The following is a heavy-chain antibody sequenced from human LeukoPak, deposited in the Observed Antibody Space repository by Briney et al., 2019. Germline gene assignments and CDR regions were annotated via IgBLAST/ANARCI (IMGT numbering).Heavy chain of an antibody. CDR2: INHSGST. J-gene: IGHJ4*02. D-gene: IGHD5-24*01. CDR3: ARDEGDGYWDY. CDR1: GGSFSGYY. V-gene: IGHV4-34*01. Sequence: SETLSLTCAVYGGSFSGYYWSWIRQPPGKGLEWIGEINHSGSTNYNLSLKSRVTISVDTSKNQFSLKLSSVTAADTAVYYCARDEGDGYWDYWGQGTLVTVSS.